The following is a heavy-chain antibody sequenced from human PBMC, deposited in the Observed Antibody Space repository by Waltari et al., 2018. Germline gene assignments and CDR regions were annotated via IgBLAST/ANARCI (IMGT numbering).Heavy chain of an antibody. CDR2: ISDGGAFT. CDR3: AKRGGGQQGYFDF. D-gene: IGHD3-16*01. Sequence: QLVESGGGLERPGGSLRLSCAASGFTFSTYARNWVRQAPGKGLEGVPVISDGGAFTDTADSVKGRFTISRDNSKNTLFLQMNSLRAEDTAVYYCAKRGGGQQGYFDFWGRGTLVTVSS. J-gene: IGHJ4*02. CDR1: GFTFSTYA. V-gene: IGHV3-23*04.